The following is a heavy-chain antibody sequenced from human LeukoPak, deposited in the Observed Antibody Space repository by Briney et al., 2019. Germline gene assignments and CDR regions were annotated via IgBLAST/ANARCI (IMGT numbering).Heavy chain of an antibody. CDR3: ARPSVYGSGSYGY. CDR2: INHSGST. D-gene: IGHD3-10*01. J-gene: IGHJ4*02. Sequence: SETLSLTCAVYGGSFSGYYWSWIRQTPGKGLEWIGEINHSGSTNYNPSLKSRVTISVDTSKNQFSLKLSSVTAADTAVYYCARPSVYGSGSYGYWGQGTLVTVSS. V-gene: IGHV4-34*01. CDR1: GGSFSGYY.